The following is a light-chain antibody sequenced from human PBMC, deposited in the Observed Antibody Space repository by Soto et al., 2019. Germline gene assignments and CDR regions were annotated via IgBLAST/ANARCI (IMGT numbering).Light chain of an antibody. J-gene: IGKJ1*01. Sequence: DLQMTQSPSTLSASVGDRVTIXXRASQSISSWLAWYQQKPGKAPKIXIYKASTLKSGVPSRFSGSGSGTEFTLTISSLQPDDFATYYCQHYNSYSEAFGQGTKVDIK. CDR3: QHYNSYSEA. CDR1: QSISSW. CDR2: KAS. V-gene: IGKV1-5*03.